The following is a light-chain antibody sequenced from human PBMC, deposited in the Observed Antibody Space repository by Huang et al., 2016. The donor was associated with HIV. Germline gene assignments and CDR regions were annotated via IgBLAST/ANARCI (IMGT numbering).Light chain of an antibody. Sequence: EIVLTQSPGTLSLSPRERATLSCRASQSVRSCSLAWYQQKPGPSPRLLISGTSDRATGIPDRFSGSGSETDFTLTIRRLEPEDFALYYCQQYGDSPLTFGGGTKVEVK. J-gene: IGKJ4*01. CDR2: GTS. CDR1: QSVRSCS. CDR3: QQYGDSPLT. V-gene: IGKV3-20*01.